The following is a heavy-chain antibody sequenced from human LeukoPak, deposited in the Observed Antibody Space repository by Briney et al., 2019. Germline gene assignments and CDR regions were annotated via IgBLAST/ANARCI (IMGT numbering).Heavy chain of an antibody. Sequence: VASVTVFCKSSGYTFTSYDINGVRQATGQGLEWMGWMNPNRGNTGYAQKVQGKVTMTRNTTISTAYMELSSLRSEDTDVYSCARDDPAMEDWGQGTLVTVSS. CDR2: MNPNRGNT. D-gene: IGHD5-18*01. CDR3: ARDDPAMED. V-gene: IGHV1-8*01. CDR1: GYTFTSYD. J-gene: IGHJ4*02.